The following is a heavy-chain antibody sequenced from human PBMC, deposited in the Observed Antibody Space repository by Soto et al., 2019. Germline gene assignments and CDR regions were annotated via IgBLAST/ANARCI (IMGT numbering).Heavy chain of an antibody. CDR1: GGSISSGCYY. J-gene: IGHJ5*02. D-gene: IGHD3-10*01. CDR3: ARDIVGYYDSGSYTRWFGP. CDR2: IYYSGST. Sequence: SETLSLTCTVSGGSISSGCYYWSWIRQPPGKGLEWIGYIYYSGSTYYNPSLKSRVTISVDTSKNQFSLKLSSVTAEETAVYYCARDIVGYYDSGSYTRWFGPWGQGTLVTVSS. V-gene: IGHV4-30-4*01.